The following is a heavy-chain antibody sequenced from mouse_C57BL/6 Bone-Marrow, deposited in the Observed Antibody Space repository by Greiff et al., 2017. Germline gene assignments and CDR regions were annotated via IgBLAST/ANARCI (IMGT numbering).Heavy chain of an antibody. CDR1: GYTFTSYW. J-gene: IGHJ3*01. Sequence: QVQLQQSGAELARPGASVKLSCKASGYTFTSYWMHWVKQRPGQGLEWIGVIDPSDSYTNYNQKFKGKATLTVDTSSSTAYMQLSSLTSEDSAVYYCAREEDSFADWGQGTLVTVSA. V-gene: IGHV1-59*01. CDR3: AREEDSFAD. CDR2: IDPSDSYT.